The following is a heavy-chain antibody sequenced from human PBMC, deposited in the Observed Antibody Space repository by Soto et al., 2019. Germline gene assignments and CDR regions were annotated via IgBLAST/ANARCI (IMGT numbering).Heavy chain of an antibody. CDR3: VRRAGTPFDH. J-gene: IGHJ4*02. Sequence: SETLSLTCIVSGGSIVSSGYYWGWIRQPPGVGLEWIGSIYFSGSTYCNPSLKSRVTISVDTSKNQFSLKLSSVTAADTAVYYCVRRAGTPFDHWGQGTLVTVSS. CDR2: IYFSGST. V-gene: IGHV4-39*01. D-gene: IGHD6-13*01. CDR1: GGSIVSSGYY.